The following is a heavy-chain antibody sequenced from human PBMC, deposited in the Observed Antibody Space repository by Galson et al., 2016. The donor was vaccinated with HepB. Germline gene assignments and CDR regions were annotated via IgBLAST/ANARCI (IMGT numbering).Heavy chain of an antibody. D-gene: IGHD6-6*01. CDR2: IWYDGSNK. V-gene: IGHV3-33*01. CDR1: GFTFSSYG. CDR3: AREELIAAPTIDY. J-gene: IGHJ4*02. Sequence: SLRLSCAASGFTFSSYGMHWVRQAPGKGLEWVAVIWYDGSNKYYADSVEGRFAISRDNSRNTRYLQMNSLRAEDTAVYYCAREELIAAPTIDYWGQGTLVTVVS.